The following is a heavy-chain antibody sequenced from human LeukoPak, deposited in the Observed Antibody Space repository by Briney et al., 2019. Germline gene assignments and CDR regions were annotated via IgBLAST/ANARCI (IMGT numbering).Heavy chain of an antibody. CDR1: GCSISSHY. D-gene: IGHD3-22*01. CDR3: ARRSGVLDSRDSRYHFDH. Sequence: TSSETLSLTCIVSGCSISSHYWSWIRQPPGKGLEYIGYIYYSGSTDDNPSLKSRVTISLDTSKKQFSLNLSSVTAADKAVYYCARRSGVLDSRDSRYHFDHWGQGTLVTVSS. CDR2: IYYSGST. J-gene: IGHJ4*02. V-gene: IGHV4-59*11.